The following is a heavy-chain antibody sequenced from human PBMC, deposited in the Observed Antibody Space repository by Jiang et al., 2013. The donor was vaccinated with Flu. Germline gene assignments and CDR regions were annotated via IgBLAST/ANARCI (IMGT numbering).Heavy chain of an antibody. CDR3: VRGPTSSSS. Sequence: PPGKGLEWIGEIYHTGTTNYNPSLKSRVAISVDESENQFSLRLSSVTAADTAIYYCVRGPTSSSSWGQGTLVTVSS. D-gene: IGHD2-2*01. V-gene: IGHV4-4*02. CDR2: IYHTGTT. J-gene: IGHJ5*02.